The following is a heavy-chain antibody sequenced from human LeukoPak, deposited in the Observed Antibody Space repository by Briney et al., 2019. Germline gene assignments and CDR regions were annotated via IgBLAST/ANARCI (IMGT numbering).Heavy chain of an antibody. CDR1: GFTFSSYA. CDR3: ANSPAVVLWFGELLNSTGY. D-gene: IGHD3-10*01. CDR2: ISGSGGST. V-gene: IGHV3-23*01. J-gene: IGHJ4*02. Sequence: GGSLRLSCAASGFTFSSYAMSWVRQAPGKGLEWVSGISGSGGSTYYADSVKGRFTISRDNSKNTLYLQMNSLRAEDTAVYYCANSPAVVLWFGELLNSTGYWGQGTLVTVSS.